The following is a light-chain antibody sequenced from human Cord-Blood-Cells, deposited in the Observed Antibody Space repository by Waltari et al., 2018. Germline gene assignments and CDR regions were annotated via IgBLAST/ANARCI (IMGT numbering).Light chain of an antibody. CDR1: QSVISN. CDR3: QQYNNWYT. V-gene: IGKV3-15*01. Sequence: EIVMTQSPATLSVSPGERATLSCRASQSVISNLALYQQKPGQAPRLLIDGASTRAAGIPAMFSGSVSGTEFTLTISSLQSEDFAVYYCQQYNNWYTGGQGTKVEIK. CDR2: GAS. J-gene: IGKJ2*01.